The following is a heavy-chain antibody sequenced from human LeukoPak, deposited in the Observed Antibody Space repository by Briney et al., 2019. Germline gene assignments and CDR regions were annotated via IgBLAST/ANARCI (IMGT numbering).Heavy chain of an antibody. CDR3: ARRDTTLVTSFDY. D-gene: IGHD5-18*01. J-gene: IGHJ4*02. Sequence: SETLSLTCAVYGGSFSGYYWSWIRQPPGKGLEWIGEMNHSGSTNYNPSLESRVTISVDTSKNQFSLKLSSVTAADTAVYYCARRDTTLVTSFDYWGQGTLVTVSS. CDR1: GGSFSGYY. V-gene: IGHV4-34*01. CDR2: MNHSGST.